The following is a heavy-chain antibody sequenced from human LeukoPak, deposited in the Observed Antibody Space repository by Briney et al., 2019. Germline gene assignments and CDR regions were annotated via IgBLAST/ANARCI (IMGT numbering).Heavy chain of an antibody. CDR3: TAIFGVIRGV. CDR2: IRSKAYGGTT. D-gene: IGHD3-3*01. J-gene: IGHJ4*02. CDR1: GFTFGDYA. V-gene: IGHV3-49*04. Sequence: GGSLRLSCTASGFTFGDYAMSWVRQAPGKGLEWVGFIRSKAYGGTTEYAASVKGRFTISRDDSKSIAYLQMNSLKTEDTAVYYCTAIFGVIRGVWGQGTLVTVSS.